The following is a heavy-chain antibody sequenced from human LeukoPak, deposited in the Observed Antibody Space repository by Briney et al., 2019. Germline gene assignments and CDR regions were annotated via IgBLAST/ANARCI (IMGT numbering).Heavy chain of an antibody. Sequence: PSETLSLTCTVSGYSISSGYYWGWIRQPPGKGLEWIGSIYHSGSTYYNPSLKSRVTISVDTSKNQFSLKLSSVTAADTAVYYCARGGWYRYFDYWGQGTLVTVSS. CDR3: ARGGWYRYFDY. J-gene: IGHJ4*02. CDR2: IYHSGST. CDR1: GYSISSGYY. V-gene: IGHV4-38-2*02. D-gene: IGHD6-19*01.